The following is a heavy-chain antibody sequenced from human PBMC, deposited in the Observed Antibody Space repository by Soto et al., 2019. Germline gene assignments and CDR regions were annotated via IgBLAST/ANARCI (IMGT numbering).Heavy chain of an antibody. Sequence: SQTLSLTCAISGDSVSSNSAAWNWIRQSPSRGLEWLGRTYYRSKWYNDYAVSVKSRITINPDTSKNQFSLQLNSVTPDDTAVYYCARGRFLEWLLFRSGNGMDVWGQGTTVTVSS. D-gene: IGHD3-3*01. J-gene: IGHJ6*02. V-gene: IGHV6-1*01. CDR1: GDSVSSNSAA. CDR2: TYYRSKWYN. CDR3: ARGRFLEWLLFRSGNGMDV.